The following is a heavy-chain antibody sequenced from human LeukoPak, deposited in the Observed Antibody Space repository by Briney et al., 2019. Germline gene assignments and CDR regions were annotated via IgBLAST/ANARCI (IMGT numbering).Heavy chain of an antibody. V-gene: IGHV4-34*01. Sequence: SETLSLTCAVYGGSFSGYYWSWIRQPPGKGLEWIGEINHSGSTNYNPSLKSRVTISVDTSKNQFSLKLSSVTAADTAVYYCASTGRDGYRYWYFDLWGRGTLVTVSS. CDR3: ASTGRDGYRYWYFDL. CDR2: INHSGST. J-gene: IGHJ2*01. CDR1: GGSFSGYY. D-gene: IGHD5-24*01.